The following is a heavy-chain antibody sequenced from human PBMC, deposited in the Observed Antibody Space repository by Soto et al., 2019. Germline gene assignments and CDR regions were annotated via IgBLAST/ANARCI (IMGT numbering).Heavy chain of an antibody. Sequence: GESLKISCKGSGYTFTNYWISWVRQMPGKGLEWMGRIDARDSYTTYSPSFQGHVTISVDKSISTAYLQWNSLKASDTAMYYCARHPSGDNWLDPWGQGTLVTVYS. V-gene: IGHV5-10-1*01. J-gene: IGHJ5*02. CDR3: ARHPSGDNWLDP. CDR2: IDARDSYT. CDR1: GYTFTNYW.